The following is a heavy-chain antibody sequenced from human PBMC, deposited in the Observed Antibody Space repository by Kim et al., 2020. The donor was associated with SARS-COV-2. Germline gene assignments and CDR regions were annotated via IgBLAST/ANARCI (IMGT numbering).Heavy chain of an antibody. V-gene: IGHV1-3*01. Sequence: ASVKVSCKASGYTFTSYAMHWVRQAPGQRLEWMGWINACTGNTKYSQKFQGRVTLTRDTSASTAYMELRSLISEDTAVYYCARTEGTDFDIWGQGTMVTVSS. D-gene: IGHD1-1*01. J-gene: IGHJ3*02. CDR2: INACTGNT. CDR3: ARTEGTDFDI. CDR1: GYTFTSYA.